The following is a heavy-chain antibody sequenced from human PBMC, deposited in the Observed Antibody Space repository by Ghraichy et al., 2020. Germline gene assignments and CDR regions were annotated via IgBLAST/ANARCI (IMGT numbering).Heavy chain of an antibody. D-gene: IGHD6-19*01. CDR3: ARGQEYSSGWYPAPFDY. Sequence: SETLSLTCAVYGGSFSGYYWSWIRQPPGKGLEWIGEINHSGSTNYNPSLKSRVTISVDTSKNQFSLKLRSVIAAETAVYYFARGQEYSSGWYPAPFDYWGHGTLVTVSS. V-gene: IGHV4-34*01. CDR2: INHSGST. CDR1: GGSFSGYY. J-gene: IGHJ4*01.